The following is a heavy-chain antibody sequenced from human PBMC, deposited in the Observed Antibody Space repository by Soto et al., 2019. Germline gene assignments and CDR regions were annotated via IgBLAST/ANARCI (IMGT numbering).Heavy chain of an antibody. V-gene: IGHV2-5*02. CDR3: AHRVLRTVFGLVTTTAIYFDF. D-gene: IGHD3-3*01. CDR1: GFSLTTSGVG. J-gene: IGHJ4*02. Sequence: QITLNESGPTQVKPRQTLTLTCTFSGFSLTTSGVGVGWIRQSPGKAPEWLALIYWDDDKRYSPSLKSRLTITKENSKNQVVLTMDELDHADTATYYCAHRVLRTVFGLVTTTAIYFDFWGQGTPVAVSS. CDR2: IYWDDDK.